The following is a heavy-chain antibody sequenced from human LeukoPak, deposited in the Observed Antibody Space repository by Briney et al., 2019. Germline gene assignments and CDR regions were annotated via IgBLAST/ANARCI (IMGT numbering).Heavy chain of an antibody. CDR3: ARTTVTKFDAFDY. CDR1: GGSSSGYY. D-gene: IGHD4-17*01. V-gene: IGHV4-34*01. Sequence: SETLSLTCAVYGGSSSGYYWSWIRQPPGKGLEWIGEINHSGSTNYNPSLKSRVTISVDTSKNQFSLKLSSVTAADTAVYYCARTTVTKFDAFDYWGQGTLVTVSS. CDR2: INHSGST. J-gene: IGHJ4*02.